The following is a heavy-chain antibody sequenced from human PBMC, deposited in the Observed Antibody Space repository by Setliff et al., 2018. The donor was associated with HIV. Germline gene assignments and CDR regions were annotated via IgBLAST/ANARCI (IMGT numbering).Heavy chain of an antibody. D-gene: IGHD3-16*01. CDR1: GYTFSTYP. CDR3: AKGGDRTMINFDH. Sequence: GASVKVSCKTTGYTFSTYPMHWVRQAPGQRLEWMGWINTGNDNTRYSQKSQGRVTITRDTSASTAYMELSSLTSEDTAVYYCAKGGDRTMINFDHWGQGTLVTVSS. J-gene: IGHJ4*02. V-gene: IGHV1-3*04. CDR2: INTGNDNT.